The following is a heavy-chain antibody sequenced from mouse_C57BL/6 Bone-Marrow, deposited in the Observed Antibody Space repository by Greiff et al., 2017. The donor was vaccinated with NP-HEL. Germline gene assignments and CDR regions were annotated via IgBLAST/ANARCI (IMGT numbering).Heavy chain of an antibody. CDR3: AKKTHSNLYYAMDY. Sequence: VKLMESGPGLVAPSQSLSITCTVSGFSLTSYGVDWVRQPPGKGLEWLGVIWGGGSTNYNSALMSRLSISKDNSKSQVFLKMNSLQTDDTAMYYWAKKTHSNLYYAMDYWGQGTSVTVSS. V-gene: IGHV2-9*01. D-gene: IGHD2-5*01. CDR1: GFSLTSYG. J-gene: IGHJ4*01. CDR2: IWGGGST.